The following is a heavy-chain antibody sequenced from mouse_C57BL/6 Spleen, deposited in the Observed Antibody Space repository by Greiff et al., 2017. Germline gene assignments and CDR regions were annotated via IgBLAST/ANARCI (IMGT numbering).Heavy chain of an antibody. CDR1: GYTFTDYY. CDR3: ARWLRRSLYWYFDV. CDR2: INPNNGGT. J-gene: IGHJ1*03. V-gene: IGHV1-26*01. Sequence: VQLKESGPELVKPGASVKISCKASGYTFTDYYMNWVKQSHGKSLEWIGDINPNNGGTSYNQKFKGKATLTVDKSSSTAYMELRSLTSEDSAVYYCARWLRRSLYWYFDVWGTGTTVTVSS. D-gene: IGHD2-2*01.